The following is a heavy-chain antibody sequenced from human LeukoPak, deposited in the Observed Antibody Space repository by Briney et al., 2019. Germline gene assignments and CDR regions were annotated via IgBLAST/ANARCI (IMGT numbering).Heavy chain of an antibody. Sequence: TSETLSLTCTVSGDSISSNNRYWGWIRQPPGKGLEWIGSFYFGGSNYYSPSLRSRVIISLDTSKNQFSLALNFVTAADTAMYYCASSHSATWYDDWGQGALVTVS. CDR1: GDSISSNNRY. CDR2: FYFGGSN. J-gene: IGHJ4*02. V-gene: IGHV4-39*07. D-gene: IGHD6-13*01. CDR3: ASSHSATWYDD.